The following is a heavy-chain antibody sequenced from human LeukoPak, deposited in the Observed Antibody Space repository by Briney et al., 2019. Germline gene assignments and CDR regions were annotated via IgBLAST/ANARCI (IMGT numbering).Heavy chain of an antibody. CDR1: GFTFSSYS. D-gene: IGHD3-10*02. CDR3: ARVVFGEGDDY. CDR2: ISSSSSTI. V-gene: IGHV3-48*01. J-gene: IGHJ4*02. Sequence: PGGSLRLSCAASGFTFSSYSMNWVRQAPGKGLEWVSYISSSSSTIYYAESVKGRFTISRDNAKNSLYLQMNSLRADDTAVYYCARVVFGEGDDYWGQGTLVTVSS.